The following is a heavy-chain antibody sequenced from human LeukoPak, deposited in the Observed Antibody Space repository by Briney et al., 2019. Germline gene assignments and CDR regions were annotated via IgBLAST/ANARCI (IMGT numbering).Heavy chain of an antibody. CDR3: ARQELGGSGYIWGFDY. V-gene: IGHV5-51*01. CDR2: IYPGDSDT. D-gene: IGHD3-10*01. Sequence: GESLKISCKGSGYTFTNYWIGWVRQMPGKGLEWMGIIYPGDSDTKYSPSFQGQVTISADKSIRTAYLQWSGLKASDTAVYFCARQELGGSGYIWGFDYWGRGTLVTVSS. CDR1: GYTFTNYW. J-gene: IGHJ4*02.